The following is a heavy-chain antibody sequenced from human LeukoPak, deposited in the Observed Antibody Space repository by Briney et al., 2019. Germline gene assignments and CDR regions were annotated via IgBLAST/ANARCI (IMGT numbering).Heavy chain of an antibody. D-gene: IGHD1-26*01. V-gene: IGHV1-24*01. CDR2: FDPEDGET. J-gene: IGHJ3*02. CDR1: GYTFTGYY. Sequence: GASVKVSCKASGYTFTGYYMHWVRQAPGKGLEWMGGFDPEDGETIYAQKFQGRVTMTEDTSTDTAYMELSSLRSEDTAVYYCATSDTGVGATDTAFDIWGQGTMVTVSS. CDR3: ATSDTGVGATDTAFDI.